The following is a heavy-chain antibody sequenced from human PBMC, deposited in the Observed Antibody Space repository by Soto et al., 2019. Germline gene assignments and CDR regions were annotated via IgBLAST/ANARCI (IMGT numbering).Heavy chain of an antibody. D-gene: IGHD6-19*01. V-gene: IGHV1-8*01. Sequence: QVQLVQSGAEVKKPGASVKVSCKASGYTFTSYDINWVRQATGQGLAWMGWMNPNSGNTGYAQKFQDRVTKTRNTSLSTAYMELSTLRSEDTAVYYCARERTVAGNDYWGEGTLVTVSS. CDR3: ARERTVAGNDY. CDR1: GYTFTSYD. J-gene: IGHJ4*02. CDR2: MNPNSGNT.